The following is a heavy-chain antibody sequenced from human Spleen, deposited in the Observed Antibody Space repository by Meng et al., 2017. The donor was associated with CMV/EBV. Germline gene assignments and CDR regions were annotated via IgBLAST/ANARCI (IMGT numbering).Heavy chain of an antibody. Sequence: SETLSLTCAVSGGSISSYNWWSWVRQPPGKGLEWIGEIYHSGSTNYNPSLKSRVTISVDKSNNQFSLRMTSVTAADTAVYYCATVGGDSWSSYYRYWGQGTLVTVSS. D-gene: IGHD3-3*01. CDR2: IYHSGST. CDR1: GGSISSYNW. J-gene: IGHJ4*02. V-gene: IGHV4-4*02. CDR3: ATVGGDSWSSYYRY.